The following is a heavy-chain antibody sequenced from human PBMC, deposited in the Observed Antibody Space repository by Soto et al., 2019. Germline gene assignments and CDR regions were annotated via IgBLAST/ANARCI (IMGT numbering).Heavy chain of an antibody. CDR1: GFTFSSYW. V-gene: IGHV3-21*03. D-gene: IGHD6-19*01. Sequence: GGSLRLSCAASGFTFSSYWMHWVRQAPGKGLEWVSSISSSSSYIYYADSVKGRFTISRDNAKNSLYLQMNSLRAEDTAVYYCARVAGIAVAGFDYWGQGTLVTVSS. J-gene: IGHJ4*02. CDR3: ARVAGIAVAGFDY. CDR2: ISSSSSYI.